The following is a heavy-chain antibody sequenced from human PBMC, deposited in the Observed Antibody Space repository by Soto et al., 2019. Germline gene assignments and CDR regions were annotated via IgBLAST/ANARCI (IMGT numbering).Heavy chain of an antibody. J-gene: IGHJ4*02. D-gene: IGHD2-21*01. Sequence: SETLSLTCAVSGGSFSGYHWSWMLQPPWKGLEWIGEINHSGSTDYNPSLESRVTISIDTSKNQLSLKLSSVTDADTAVYYCARGWVVRVTSGDHWGLGTLVTVSS. CDR1: GGSFSGYH. CDR3: ARGWVVRVTSGDH. CDR2: INHSGST. V-gene: IGHV4-34*01.